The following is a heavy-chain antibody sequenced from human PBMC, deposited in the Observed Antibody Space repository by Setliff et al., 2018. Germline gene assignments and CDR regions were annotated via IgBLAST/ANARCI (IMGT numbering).Heavy chain of an antibody. CDR1: GGSFSTYY. V-gene: IGHV4-34*01. CDR2: INHSGST. CDR3: ATRIPDYDGSGGNWFDP. Sequence: SATLSLTCAVYGGSFSTYYWIWIRQPPGKGLEWIGEINHSGSTYYNPSLTSRVTISVDTSKNQFSLKMSSVTAADTAVYYCATRIPDYDGSGGNWFDPWGQGTLVTVSS. D-gene: IGHD3-10*01. J-gene: IGHJ5*02.